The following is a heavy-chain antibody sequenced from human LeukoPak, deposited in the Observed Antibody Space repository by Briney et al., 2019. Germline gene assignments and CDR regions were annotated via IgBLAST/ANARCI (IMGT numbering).Heavy chain of an antibody. D-gene: IGHD6-13*01. Sequence: GGSLRLSCAASGFKFKTYGMHWVRQAPGEGLEWVAVIYYDGNQKYYGDSVKGRFTVSRDVSENMLYLQMNSLRAEDTAVYYCARDPNIAAAGTLTNWFDPWGQGTLVTVSS. V-gene: IGHV3-33*01. CDR3: ARDPNIAAAGTLTNWFDP. CDR2: IYYDGNQK. CDR1: GFKFKTYG. J-gene: IGHJ5*02.